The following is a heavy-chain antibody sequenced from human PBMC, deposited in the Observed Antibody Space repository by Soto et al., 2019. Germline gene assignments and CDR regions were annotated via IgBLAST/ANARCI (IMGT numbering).Heavy chain of an antibody. CDR1: GFTFDDYA. Sequence: GGSLRLSCAASGFTFDDYAMHWVRQAPGKGLEWVSGISWNSGSIGYADSVKGRFTISRDNAKNSLYLQMNSLRAEDTALYYCAKDGANWNDGGFCDYWGQGTLVTVSS. V-gene: IGHV3-9*01. J-gene: IGHJ4*02. CDR3: AKDGANWNDGGFCDY. CDR2: ISWNSGSI. D-gene: IGHD1-1*01.